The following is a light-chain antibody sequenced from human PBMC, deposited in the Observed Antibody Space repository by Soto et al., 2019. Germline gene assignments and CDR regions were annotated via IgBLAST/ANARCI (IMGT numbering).Light chain of an antibody. V-gene: IGLV1-47*01. CDR2: RNN. J-gene: IGLJ1*01. Sequence: QSVLTQPPSASGTPGQRVTISCSGSSSNIGSNYVYWYQQLPGTAPKLLIYRNNQRPPGVPDRFSGSKSGTSASLAISGLRSEPEDQSYCAEWDDSLSGRGVFGTGTKVTAL. CDR3: AEWDDSLSGRGV. CDR1: SSNIGSNY.